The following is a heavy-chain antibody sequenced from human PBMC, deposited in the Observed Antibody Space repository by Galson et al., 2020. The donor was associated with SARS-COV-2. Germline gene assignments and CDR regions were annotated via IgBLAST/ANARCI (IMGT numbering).Heavy chain of an antibody. Sequence: ASVKVSCKASGYTFIDNSLVWVRQAPGQGLDWMGWINPKSGDTNYAQTFQGRVTLTRDTSIGTAYMELSGLTSDDPAVYYCARNGVGLGYCGQGTMVTVYS. CDR3: ARNGVGLGY. CDR1: GYTFIDNS. CDR2: INPKSGDT. V-gene: IGHV1-2*02. J-gene: IGHJ4*02.